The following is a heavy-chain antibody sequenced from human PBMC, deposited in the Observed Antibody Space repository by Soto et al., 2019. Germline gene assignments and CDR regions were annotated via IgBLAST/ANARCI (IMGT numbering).Heavy chain of an antibody. Sequence: QVQLVESGGGVVQPGRSLRLSCAASGFTFSRYGMHWVHQAPGTGLEWVAVISYDGSNKYYADSVKGRFTISRDNSKNTLYLHMNDLRAEETAVYYCAKDDSIGWFRLWGQGNLGTGS. J-gene: IGHJ5*02. D-gene: IGHD3-22*01. CDR1: GFTFSRYG. CDR2: ISYDGSNK. V-gene: IGHV3-30*18. CDR3: AKDDSIGWFRL.